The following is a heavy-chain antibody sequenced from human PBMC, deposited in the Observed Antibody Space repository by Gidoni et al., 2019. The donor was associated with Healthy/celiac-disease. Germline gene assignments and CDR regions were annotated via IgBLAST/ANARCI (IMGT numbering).Heavy chain of an antibody. CDR2: IYYSGST. V-gene: IGHV4-39*01. J-gene: IGHJ4*02. CDR1: GGSISSSSYY. D-gene: IGHD3-10*01. Sequence: VKPSETLSPTCTVSGGSISSSSYYWGWIRQPPGKGLEWIGSIYYSGSTYYNPSLKSRVTISVDTSKNQFSLKLSSVTAAETAVYYCARGPPMVRGVIDYWGQGTLVTVSS. CDR3: ARGPPMVRGVIDY.